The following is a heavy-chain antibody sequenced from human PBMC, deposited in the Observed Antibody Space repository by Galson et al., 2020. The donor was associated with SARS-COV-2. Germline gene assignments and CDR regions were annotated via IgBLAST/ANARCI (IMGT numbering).Heavy chain of an antibody. D-gene: IGHD2-2*01. CDR2: IIPMFTSG. J-gene: IGHJ6*02. Sequence: SVTVSCKDSGGTFSSYAISWVRQAPGHGLEWMGGIIPMFTSGNYAQKFQGRVTITADESTTIAYMDLRSLKSDDTAVYYCAIGRDMVGVGVWGQGTTVTV. CDR1: GGTFSSYA. CDR3: AIGRDMVGVGV. V-gene: IGHV1-69*13.